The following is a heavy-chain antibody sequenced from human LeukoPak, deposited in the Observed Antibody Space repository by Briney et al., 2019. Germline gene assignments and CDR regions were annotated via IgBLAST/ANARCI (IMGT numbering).Heavy chain of an antibody. V-gene: IGHV1-18*01. J-gene: IGHJ4*02. CDR1: GYTFTSYG. D-gene: IGHD2-8*01. CDR3: ARAAGAWYYFDY. CDR2: ISAYDDNT. Sequence: ASVKVSCKASGYTFTSYGISWVRQAPGQGLEWMAWISAYDDNTEFAQKLQGRVAMTTDTSTSTAYMELRSLRSDDTAVYYCARAAGAWYYFDYWGQGSLVTVSS.